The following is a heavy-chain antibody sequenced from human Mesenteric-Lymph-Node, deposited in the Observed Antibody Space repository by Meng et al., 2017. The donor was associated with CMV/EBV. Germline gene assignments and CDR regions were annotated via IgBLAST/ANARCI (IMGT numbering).Heavy chain of an antibody. J-gene: IGHJ4*02. V-gene: IGHV1-58*01. CDR2: IVVDSGYT. Sequence: SVKVSCKASGLTISRSAVQWVRQARGQRLEWIGWIVVDSGYTRYAQKFQERVSITRDMSTTTAYMELSSLRSEDTAVYYCARVIYDSSPGYFDYWGQGTLVTVSS. CDR1: GLTISRSA. D-gene: IGHD3-22*01. CDR3: ARVIYDSSPGYFDY.